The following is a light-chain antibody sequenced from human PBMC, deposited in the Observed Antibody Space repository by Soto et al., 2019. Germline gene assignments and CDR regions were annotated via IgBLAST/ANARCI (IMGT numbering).Light chain of an antibody. CDR3: QQRSNWPPFT. V-gene: IGKV3-11*01. J-gene: IGKJ5*01. CDR2: DAS. CDR1: QTVSSN. Sequence: EFVLTQSPGTLSLSPGERATLSCRASQTVSSNFLDWYQQKPGQAPRLLIYDASNRATDIPARFSGSGSGTDFTLTISSLEPEDFAVYYCQQRSNWPPFTFGQGTRLEIK.